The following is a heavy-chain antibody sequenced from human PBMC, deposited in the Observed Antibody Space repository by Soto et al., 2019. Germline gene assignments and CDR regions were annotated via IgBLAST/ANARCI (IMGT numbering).Heavy chain of an antibody. V-gene: IGHV3-23*01. D-gene: IGHD3-3*01. CDR2: SSGRGGST. Sequence: GSLRLSFAAPGFTFSSYAMSWVRQAPGKGREWVSASSGRGGSTYHADSVKGRFTISRGHSKNTLDLQMEGLRTEEPAVYYCEKGSSTLITIFGVVIGPFDYWGQGTLVTVSS. J-gene: IGHJ4*02. CDR1: GFTFSSYA. CDR3: EKGSSTLITIFGVVIGPFDY.